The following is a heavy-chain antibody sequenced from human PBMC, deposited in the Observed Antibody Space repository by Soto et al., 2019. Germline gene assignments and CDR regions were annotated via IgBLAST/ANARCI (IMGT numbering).Heavy chain of an antibody. Sequence: GGSLRLSCAASGFTFSSYGMSWVRQAPGKGLEWVANIKQDGSEKYYVDSVKGRFTISRDNAKNTLYLQMNSLRAEDAAEYYVARAGIAAAGTIPDYWGQGTLVTVSS. J-gene: IGHJ4*02. CDR1: GFTFSSYG. V-gene: IGHV3-7*05. D-gene: IGHD6-13*01. CDR2: IKQDGSEK. CDR3: ARAGIAAAGTIPDY.